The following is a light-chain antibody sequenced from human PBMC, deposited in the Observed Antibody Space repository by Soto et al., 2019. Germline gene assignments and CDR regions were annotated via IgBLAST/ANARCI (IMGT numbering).Light chain of an antibody. CDR1: QGISVD. Sequence: MTQSPSSLSASVGDRVTITCRASQGISVDLGWYQQRPGQAPRLLIYGASTRATGVPARFSGGGSGTEFTLTITSLQSEDFAVYWCQQYNNWPLTFGPGTRLEI. CDR2: GAS. V-gene: IGKV3D-15*01. J-gene: IGKJ5*01. CDR3: QQYNNWPLT.